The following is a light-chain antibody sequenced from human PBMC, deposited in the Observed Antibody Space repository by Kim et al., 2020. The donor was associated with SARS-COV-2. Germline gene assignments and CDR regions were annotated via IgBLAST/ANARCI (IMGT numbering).Light chain of an antibody. J-gene: IGLJ2*01. CDR1: SSDVGGYNY. V-gene: IGLV2-14*03. Sequence: GQSRKIACTATSSDVGGYNYVSWYQQNPGKAPKLMIYDVSNRPSGVSNRFSGSKSGNTASLTISGLQAEDEADYYCSSYTSSSTVVFGGGTQLTVL. CDR2: DVS. CDR3: SSYTSSSTVV.